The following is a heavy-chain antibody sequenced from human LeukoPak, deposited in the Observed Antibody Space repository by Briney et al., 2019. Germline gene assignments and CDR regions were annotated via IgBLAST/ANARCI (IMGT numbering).Heavy chain of an antibody. CDR2: IYYSGST. CDR3: ARVGATHRARY. CDR1: GGSISSSSYY. D-gene: IGHD1-26*01. Sequence: ASETLSLTCTVSGGSISSSSYYWGWIRQPPGKGLEWIGSIYYSGSTYYNPSHKSRVTISVDTSKNQFSLKLSSVTAADTAVYYCARVGATHRARYWGQGTLVTVSS. V-gene: IGHV4-39*01. J-gene: IGHJ4*02.